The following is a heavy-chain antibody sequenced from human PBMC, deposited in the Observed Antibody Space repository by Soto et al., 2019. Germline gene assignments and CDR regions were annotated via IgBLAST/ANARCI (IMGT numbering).Heavy chain of an antibody. CDR1: GTIFSSYT. J-gene: IGHJ6*02. D-gene: IGHD3-16*01. CDR3: ASGLGGRMDD. Sequence: QVQLVQSGAEVKKPGSSVRVSCKASGTIFSSYTISWVRQAPGQGLEWMGRIIPILGETNSAQKFQGRVTLTADTSTNTAYMELNSLRLEDTAVYCCASGLGGRMDDWGQGTTVTVSS. V-gene: IGHV1-69*02. CDR2: IIPILGET.